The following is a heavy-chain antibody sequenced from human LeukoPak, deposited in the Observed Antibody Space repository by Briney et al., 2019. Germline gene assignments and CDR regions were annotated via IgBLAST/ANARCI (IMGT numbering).Heavy chain of an antibody. CDR2: IMKDGGVK. J-gene: IGHJ4*02. CDR3: ARNRDFDTFDY. Sequence: GGSLRLSRAASGFTFTSYLMTWVREAPGRGLEGVANIMKDGGVKQYLDSVRGRFTISRDNAKNSLYLQMNSLRAEDTAVYFCARNRDFDTFDYWGQGVLVTVSS. CDR1: GFTFTSYL. V-gene: IGHV3-7*01. D-gene: IGHD2-21*02.